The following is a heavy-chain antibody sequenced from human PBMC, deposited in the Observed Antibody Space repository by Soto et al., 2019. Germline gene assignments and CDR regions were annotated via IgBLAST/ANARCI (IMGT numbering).Heavy chain of an antibody. CDR1: GGSIRSSY. CDR2: ISDSGST. D-gene: IGHD6-13*01. Sequence: PXXTLSLPFTVSGGSIRSSYWRWILQPPGKGLEWIGYISDSGSTNYNPSLKSRVTISVDTSKNQFSLKLSSVTDADTAVYYCARQGIATAGTSLDYWGQGTLVTVSS. V-gene: IGHV4-59*08. CDR3: ARQGIATAGTSLDY. J-gene: IGHJ4*02.